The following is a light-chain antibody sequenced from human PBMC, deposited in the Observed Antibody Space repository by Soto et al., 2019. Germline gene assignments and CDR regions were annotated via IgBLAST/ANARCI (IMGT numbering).Light chain of an antibody. Sequence: DIQMTQSPSSLSASVGDRVTITCQASQNINNYLNWYQQKPGRAPKLLIYDASNLEAGVPSRFRGSGSGTDFTLTISSLQPEDFVTYYCQQYNDYSTFGQGTKVDI. CDR1: QNINNY. V-gene: IGKV1-33*01. J-gene: IGKJ1*01. CDR2: DAS. CDR3: QQYNDYST.